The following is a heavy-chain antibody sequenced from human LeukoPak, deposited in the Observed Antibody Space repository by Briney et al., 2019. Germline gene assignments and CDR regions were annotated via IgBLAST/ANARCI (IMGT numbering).Heavy chain of an antibody. J-gene: IGHJ6*04. CDR3: STDLSSADLG. CDR2: IKSKTDGGAK. CDR1: EFTFTTAW. V-gene: IGHV3-15*01. Sequence: GGSLRLSCVGSEFTFTTAWMYWVRQAPGKGLEWVGRIKSKTDGGAKEYAAPVKGRFTISRDDSKDTLYLQMNSLKSEDTAVYYCSTDLSSADLGWGKGTTVTVSS. D-gene: IGHD3-10*01.